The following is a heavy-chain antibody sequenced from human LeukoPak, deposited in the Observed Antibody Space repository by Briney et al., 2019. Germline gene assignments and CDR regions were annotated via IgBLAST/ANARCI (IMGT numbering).Heavy chain of an antibody. CDR3: ARSSAYYNEADM. V-gene: IGHV1-46*01. CDR2: INPSGGST. J-gene: IGHJ3*02. D-gene: IGHD3-9*01. Sequence: ASVKVSCKTFGYTFTSYYVHWVRQAPGQGLEWIGIINPSGGSTTYAQKFQGRLPMTSDTSTSTVYMELSSLRSEDTAVYYCARSSAYYNEADMWGQGTMVTVSS. CDR1: GYTFTSYY.